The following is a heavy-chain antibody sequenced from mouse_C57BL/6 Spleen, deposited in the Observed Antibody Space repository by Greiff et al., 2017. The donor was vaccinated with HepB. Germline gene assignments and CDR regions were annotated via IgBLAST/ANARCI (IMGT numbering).Heavy chain of an antibody. CDR2: IYPSDSET. V-gene: IGHV1-61*01. CDR3: ARRDDYYGSSCLAY. Sequence: QVQLQQPGAELVRPGSSVKLSCKASGYTFTSYWMDWVKQRPGQGLEWIGNIYPSDSETHYNQKFKDKATLTVDKSSSPAYMQLSSLTSEDSAVYYCARRDDYYGSSCLAYWGQGTLVTVSA. D-gene: IGHD1-1*01. CDR1: GYTFTSYW. J-gene: IGHJ3*01.